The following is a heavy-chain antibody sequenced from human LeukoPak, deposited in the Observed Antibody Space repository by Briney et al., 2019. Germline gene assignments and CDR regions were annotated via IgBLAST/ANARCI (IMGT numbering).Heavy chain of an antibody. Sequence: SETLSLTCAVYGGGGSFSGYYWSWIRQPPGKGLEWNGYIYYSGSTNYNPSLKSRVTISVDTSKNQFSLKLSSVTAADTAVYYCARSLFWGLFDYWGQGTLVTVSS. CDR1: GGGGSFSGYY. V-gene: IGHV4-59*08. CDR2: IYYSGST. J-gene: IGHJ4*02. D-gene: IGHD3-16*01. CDR3: ARSLFWGLFDY.